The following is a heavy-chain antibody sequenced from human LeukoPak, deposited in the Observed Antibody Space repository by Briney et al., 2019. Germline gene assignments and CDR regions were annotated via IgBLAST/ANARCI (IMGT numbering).Heavy chain of an antibody. CDR3: ARVVTMVRGPYFDY. V-gene: IGHV4-34*01. Sequence: SETLPLTCAVYGGSFSGYYWSWIRQPPGKGLEWIGEINHSGSTNYNPSLKSRVTISVDTSKNQFSLKLSSVTAADTAVYYCARVVTMVRGPYFDYWGQGTLVTVSS. CDR2: INHSGST. CDR1: GGSFSGYY. D-gene: IGHD3-10*01. J-gene: IGHJ4*02.